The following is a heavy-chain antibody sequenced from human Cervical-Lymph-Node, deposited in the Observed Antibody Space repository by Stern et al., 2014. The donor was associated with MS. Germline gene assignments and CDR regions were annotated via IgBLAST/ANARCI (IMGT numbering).Heavy chain of an antibody. CDR2: IWYDGSNK. CDR1: GFTFSSYG. Sequence: VQLVESGGGVVQPGRSLRLSCAASGFTFSSYGIHWVRQAPGKGLEWVAGIWYDGSNKYYADSVKGRFTISRDNSKNTLYLQMNSLRAEDTAVYYCAREGGNTAEYFQHWGQGTLVTVSS. J-gene: IGHJ1*01. D-gene: IGHD4-23*01. CDR3: AREGGNTAEYFQH. V-gene: IGHV3-33*01.